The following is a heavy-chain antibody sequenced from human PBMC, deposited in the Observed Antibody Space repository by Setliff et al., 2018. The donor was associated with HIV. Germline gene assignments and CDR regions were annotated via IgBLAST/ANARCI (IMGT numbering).Heavy chain of an antibody. CDR3: ARVEPGGSQAFDI. CDR2: IKQDRSQK. CDR1: GFTFSSYW. J-gene: IGHJ3*02. Sequence: GGSLRLSCTASGFTFSSYWMSWVRQAPGKGLEWVANIKQDRSQKFYVDSVKGRFTISRDNAKNSVYLQMNSLRVEDTAVYYCARVEPGGSQAFDIWGQGTMVTVSS. D-gene: IGHD3-10*01. V-gene: IGHV3-7*03.